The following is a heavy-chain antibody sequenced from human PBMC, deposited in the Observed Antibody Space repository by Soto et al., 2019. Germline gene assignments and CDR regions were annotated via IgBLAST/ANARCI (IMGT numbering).Heavy chain of an antibody. J-gene: IGHJ4*02. CDR3: ATIPIVGTKPYYFNS. D-gene: IGHD1-1*01. CDR1: GGSFDITSSY. CDR2: IYYSGST. V-gene: IGHV4-39*01. Sequence: LQLQESGPGLVKPSETLSLTCTVSGGSFDITSSYWAWVRQPPGKGLEWIAYIYYSGSTYYNPSLKSRITISVDTSTNQLSLRLSSVTAADTAVYYCATIPIVGTKPYYFNSWVQGTLVTVSS.